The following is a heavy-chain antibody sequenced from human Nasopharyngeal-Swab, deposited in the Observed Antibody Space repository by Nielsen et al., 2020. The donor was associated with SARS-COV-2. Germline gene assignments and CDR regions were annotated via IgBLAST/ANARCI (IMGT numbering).Heavy chain of an antibody. J-gene: IGHJ4*02. D-gene: IGHD3/OR15-3a*01. CDR1: GFTFTTYS. V-gene: IGHV3-48*02. CDR2: LNSGSSTI. CDR3: ARDRDYSFDY. Sequence: GESLKISCAASGFTFTTYSMNWVRQAPGKGLESVAYLNSGSSTIFYADSVKGRFTISRDNAKNSLFLQMNSLRDEDTAVYYCARDRDYSFDYWGQGTLVTVSS.